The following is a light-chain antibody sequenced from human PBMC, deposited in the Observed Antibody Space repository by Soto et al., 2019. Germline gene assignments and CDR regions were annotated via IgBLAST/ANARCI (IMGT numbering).Light chain of an antibody. CDR1: QSISSY. CDR3: QQSYSTPQT. Sequence: DIQMTQSPSSLSASVGDRVTITCRASQSISSYLNWYQQKPGKAPKLLIYAASSLQSGVPSRFSGSGSGTAFTLTISSLQPEDFATYYGQQSYSTPQTCGKGTKVDIK. V-gene: IGKV1-39*01. CDR2: AAS. J-gene: IGKJ1*01.